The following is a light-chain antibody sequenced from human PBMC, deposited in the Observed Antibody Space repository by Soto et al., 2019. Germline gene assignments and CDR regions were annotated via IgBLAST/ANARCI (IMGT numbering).Light chain of an antibody. Sequence: DIQMTQSPSSLSASVGDRVTITCRASQSISYYLNWYQQKPGKAPKLLIYAASSLQSGVPSRFSGSGSGTDFTLTISSLQPEDFVTYYCQQSYSTLYTFGQGTKLEIK. V-gene: IGKV1-39*01. CDR3: QQSYSTLYT. CDR2: AAS. J-gene: IGKJ2*01. CDR1: QSISYY.